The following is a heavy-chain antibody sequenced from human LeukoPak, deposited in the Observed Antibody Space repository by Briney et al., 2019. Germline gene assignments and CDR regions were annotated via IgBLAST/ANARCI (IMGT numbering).Heavy chain of an antibody. CDR1: GYTFTSYG. CDR2: ISAYNGNT. D-gene: IGHD3-10*01. V-gene: IGHV1-18*01. J-gene: IGHJ4*02. Sequence: GASVKVSCKASGYTFTSYGISWVRQAPGQGLEWMGWISAYNGNTNYAQKLQGRVTMTTDTSTSTAYMGMRSLRSDDTDVYYCARDRGGDYFDYWGQGTLVTVSS. CDR3: ARDRGGDYFDY.